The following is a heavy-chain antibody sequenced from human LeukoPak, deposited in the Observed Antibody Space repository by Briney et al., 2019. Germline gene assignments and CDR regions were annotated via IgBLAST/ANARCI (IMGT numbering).Heavy chain of an antibody. CDR1: GYSFTDYW. CDR3: ARHTIAAAATDY. CDR2: IYPGDSDT. V-gene: IGHV5-51*01. D-gene: IGHD6-13*01. Sequence: GESLKISCKGSGYSFTDYWIGWVRQVPGKGLEWMGIIYPGDSDTRYSPSFQGQVIISADKSIRTAYLQWSSLKASDTAMYYCARHTIAAAATDYWGQGTLVSVSS. J-gene: IGHJ4*02.